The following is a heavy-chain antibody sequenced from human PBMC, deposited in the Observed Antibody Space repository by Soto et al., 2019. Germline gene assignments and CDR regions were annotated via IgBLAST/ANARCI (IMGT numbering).Heavy chain of an antibody. CDR2: ISGYNGNT. V-gene: IGHV1-18*01. CDR3: SWFIMVGGWFDPNYYHGMDV. J-gene: IGHJ6*02. Sequence: QVQLVQSGAEVKKPGASVTVSCKTSGYTFSNYGINWVRQAPGQGLEWMGWISGYNGNTNYAQTVQGRVTMTTDTSTGTVYMELRSLKSDDTAIHYCSWFIMVGGWFDPNYYHGMDVWGQGTTVTVSS. CDR1: GYTFSNYG. D-gene: IGHD6-19*01.